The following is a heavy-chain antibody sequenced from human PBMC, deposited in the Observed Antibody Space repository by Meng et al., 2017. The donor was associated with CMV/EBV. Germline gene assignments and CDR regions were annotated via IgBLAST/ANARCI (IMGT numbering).Heavy chain of an antibody. V-gene: IGHV4-4*07. CDR1: GGSSMSDA. CDR3: ARDLMNCSSTSCANWFDP. D-gene: IGHD2-2*01. Sequence: QGPLPESGPGLVTPSETLSLTCTVSGGSSMSDAWGWIRQPAGKGLEWIGRIYTSGSTNYNPSLKSRVTMSVDTSKNQFSLKLSSVTAADTAVYYCARDLMNCSSTSCANWFDPWGQGTLVTVSS. J-gene: IGHJ5*02. CDR2: IYTSGST.